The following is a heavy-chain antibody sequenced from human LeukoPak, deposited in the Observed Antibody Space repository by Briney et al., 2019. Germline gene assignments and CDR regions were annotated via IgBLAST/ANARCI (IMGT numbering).Heavy chain of an antibody. J-gene: IGHJ5*02. CDR3: ARDRVGATVSWFDP. Sequence: WINPNSGGTNYAQKFQGRVTMTRDTSISTAYMELSRLRSDDTAVYYCARDRVGATVSWFDPWGQGTLVTVSS. D-gene: IGHD1-26*01. CDR2: INPNSGGT. V-gene: IGHV1-2*02.